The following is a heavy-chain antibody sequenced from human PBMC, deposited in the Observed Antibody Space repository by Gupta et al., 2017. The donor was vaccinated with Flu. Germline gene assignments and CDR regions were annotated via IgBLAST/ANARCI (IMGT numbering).Heavy chain of an antibody. CDR2: ISAYNGNT. J-gene: IGHJ4*02. CDR3: ARDGDYDDSSGYYSPKWDY. V-gene: IGHV1-18*01. D-gene: IGHD3-22*01. Sequence: WVRQAPGQGLKWMGWISAYNGNTNYAQKLQGRVTMKTETSTSTAYMELRSLRSDDTAVYYCARDGDYDDSSGYYSPKWDYWGQGTRGTVSA.